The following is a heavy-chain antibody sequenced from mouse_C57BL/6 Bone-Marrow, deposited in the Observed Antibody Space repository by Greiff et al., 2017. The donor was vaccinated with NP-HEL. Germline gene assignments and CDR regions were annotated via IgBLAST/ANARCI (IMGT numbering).Heavy chain of an antibody. D-gene: IGHD1-1*01. CDR1: GFTFSSYG. CDR2: ISSGGSYT. CDR3: ARDPLYYYGSSPYAMDY. V-gene: IGHV5-6*01. J-gene: IGHJ4*01. Sequence: EVKVVESGGDLVKPGGSLKLSCAASGFTFSSYGMSWVRQTPDKRLEWVATISSGGSYTYYPDSVKGRFTISRDNAKSTLYLQMSSLKSEDTAMYYCARDPLYYYGSSPYAMDYWGQGTSVTVSS.